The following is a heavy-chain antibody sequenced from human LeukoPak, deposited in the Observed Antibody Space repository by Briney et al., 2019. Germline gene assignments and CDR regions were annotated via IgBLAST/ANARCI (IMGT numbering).Heavy chain of an antibody. CDR2: INPSGGST. Sequence: ASVKVSCKAPGYTFTSYYMHWVRQAPGQGLEWMGIINPSGGSTSYAQKFQGRVTMTRDTSTSTVYMELSSLRSEDTAVYYCARASLGHIVVVTAILAYWGQGTLVTVSS. V-gene: IGHV1-46*01. CDR1: GYTFTSYY. CDR3: ARASLGHIVVVTAILAY. J-gene: IGHJ4*02. D-gene: IGHD2-21*02.